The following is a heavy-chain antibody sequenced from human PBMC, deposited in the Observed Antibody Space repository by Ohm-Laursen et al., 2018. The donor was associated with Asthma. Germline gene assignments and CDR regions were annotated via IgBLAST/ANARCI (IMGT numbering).Heavy chain of an antibody. D-gene: IGHD3-3*01. CDR2: IYHSGST. CDR1: GGSISSGGYS. Sequence: TLSLTCAVSGGSISSGGYSWSWIRQPPGKGLEWIGYIYHSGSTYYNPSLKSRVTISVDRSKNQFSLKLSSVTAADTAVYYCARGDFWSGYSHYYYYGMDVWGQGTTVTVSS. V-gene: IGHV4-30-2*01. CDR3: ARGDFWSGYSHYYYYGMDV. J-gene: IGHJ6*02.